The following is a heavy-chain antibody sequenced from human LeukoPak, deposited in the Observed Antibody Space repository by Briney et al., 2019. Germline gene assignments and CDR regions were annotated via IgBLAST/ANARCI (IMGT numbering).Heavy chain of an antibody. D-gene: IGHD3-10*01. V-gene: IGHV3-30-3*01. CDR1: GFTFSNYA. J-gene: IGHJ6*01. CDR2: ISYGGSDK. Sequence: GGSLRLSCAASGFTFSNYAMHWVRQAPGEGLEWVAVISYGGSDKYYADSVKGRFTISRDNSKNTLYLQMNSLRPEDPAFYYLARVGGGQRFRPDCMDRWAQGPTLSVPS. CDR3: ARVGGGQRFRPDCMDR.